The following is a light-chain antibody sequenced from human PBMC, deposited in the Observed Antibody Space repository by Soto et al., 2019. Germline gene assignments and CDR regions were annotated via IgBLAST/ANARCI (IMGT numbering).Light chain of an antibody. CDR2: DAA. V-gene: IGKV1-5*01. CDR1: QSVSGW. Sequence: DIQMTQSPSTLSASVGDRVTITCRASQSVSGWLAWYQQKPGEAPKLLIYDAAALPRGVPSRFSGSGSGTKFTLTIASLQPDDFATYYCQQYETFSGTFGPGTKVDIK. J-gene: IGKJ1*01. CDR3: QQYETFSGT.